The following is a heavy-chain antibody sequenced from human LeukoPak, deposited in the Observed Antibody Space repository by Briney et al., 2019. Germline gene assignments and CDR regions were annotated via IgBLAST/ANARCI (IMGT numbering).Heavy chain of an antibody. V-gene: IGHV3-33*01. CDR1: GFTFRSYG. Sequence: GRSLRLSCAASGFTFRSYGMHWVRQVPGEGLEWVAVIWYDGSNKNYADSVKGRFTISRDNSKNTLYLQMNSLRAEDTAVYYCARSKNYYYYGMDVWGQGTTVTVSS. CDR2: IWYDGSNK. CDR3: ARSKNYYYYGMDV. J-gene: IGHJ6*02.